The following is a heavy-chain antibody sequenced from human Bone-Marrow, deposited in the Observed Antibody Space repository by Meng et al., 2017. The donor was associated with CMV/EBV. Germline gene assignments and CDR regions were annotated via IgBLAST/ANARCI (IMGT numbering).Heavy chain of an antibody. Sequence: GGSLRLSCAASGFTFSSYAMHWVRQAPGKGLEWVAVISYDGSNKYYADSVKGRFTISRDNSKNTLYLQMNSLRAEDTAVYYRAREGRGGLPLGFGMDVWGQGTTVTVSS. J-gene: IGHJ6*02. CDR3: AREGRGGLPLGFGMDV. CDR2: ISYDGSNK. D-gene: IGHD5/OR15-5a*01. V-gene: IGHV3-30*04. CDR1: GFTFSSYA.